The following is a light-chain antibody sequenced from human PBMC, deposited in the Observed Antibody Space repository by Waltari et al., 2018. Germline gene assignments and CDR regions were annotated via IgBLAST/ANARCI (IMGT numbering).Light chain of an antibody. V-gene: IGKV3-11*01. Sequence: AHAGRASQSISNDLAWYKQKPGQAPRRLIYEASNRATGIPARFSGSGSGTDFTLTISSLEPEDFAVYYCQQRSNWPTFGQGTKLEIK. CDR3: QQRSNWPT. CDR2: EAS. CDR1: QSISND. J-gene: IGKJ2*01.